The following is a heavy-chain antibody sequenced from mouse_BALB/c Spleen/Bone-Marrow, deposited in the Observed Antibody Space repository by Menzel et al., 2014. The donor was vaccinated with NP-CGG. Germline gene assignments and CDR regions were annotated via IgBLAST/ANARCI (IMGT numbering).Heavy chain of an antibody. CDR2: IDPANGNT. CDR3: AMYYYGSSLFAY. Sequence: VHLVESGAELVKPGASVKLSCTASGFNIKDTYMHWVKQRPEQGLEWIGRIDPANGNTKYDPKFQGKATITADTSSNTAYLQLSSLTSEDTAVYYCAMYYYGSSLFAYWGQGTLVTVSA. CDR1: GFNIKDTY. D-gene: IGHD1-1*01. J-gene: IGHJ3*01. V-gene: IGHV14-3*02.